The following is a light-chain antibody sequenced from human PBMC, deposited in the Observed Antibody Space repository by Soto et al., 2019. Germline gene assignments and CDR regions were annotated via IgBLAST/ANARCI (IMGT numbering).Light chain of an antibody. J-gene: IGLJ1*01. Sequence: QSVLTQPASESGSPGQSITISCTGTSSDVGGYNYVSWYQQHPGKAPKLMIYDVSNRPSGVSNRFSGSKSGNTASLTISGPQAEDEADYYCSSYTSSSTRVFGTGTKVTVL. CDR2: DVS. CDR1: SSDVGGYNY. V-gene: IGLV2-14*01. CDR3: SSYTSSSTRV.